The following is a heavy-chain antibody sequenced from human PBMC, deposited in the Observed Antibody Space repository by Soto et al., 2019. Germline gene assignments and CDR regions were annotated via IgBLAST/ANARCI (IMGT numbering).Heavy chain of an antibody. V-gene: IGHV1-3*01. J-gene: IGHJ6*02. CDR3: AIDPSYYGMDV. CDR2: INAGNGNT. CDR1: GYTFTSYA. Sequence: ASVKVSCKASGYTFTSYAMHWVRQAPGQRLEWMGWINAGNGNTKYSQKFQGRVTITKDTSASTAYMELSSLRSEDTAVYYCAIDPSYYGMDVWGQGTTVTVSS.